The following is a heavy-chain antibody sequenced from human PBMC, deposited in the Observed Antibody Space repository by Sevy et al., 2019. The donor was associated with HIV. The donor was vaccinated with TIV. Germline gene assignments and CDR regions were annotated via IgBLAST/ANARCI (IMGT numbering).Heavy chain of an antibody. V-gene: IGHV1-46*01. CDR1: GYAFTGYS. Sequence: ASVKVSCKTSGYAFTGYSIHWVRQAPGQGLEWMGIIDPGDGSTHYAQKFQGRVIMSTDTSTTTVYMELTSLRSEDTAVYSCARTLVSGGTIDYWGQGTLVTVSS. CDR3: ARTLVSGGTIDY. CDR2: IDPGDGST. J-gene: IGHJ4*02. D-gene: IGHD2-8*02.